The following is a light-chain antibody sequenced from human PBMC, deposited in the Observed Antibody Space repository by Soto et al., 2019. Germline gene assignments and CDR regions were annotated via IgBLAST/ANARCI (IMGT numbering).Light chain of an antibody. V-gene: IGLV2-11*01. J-gene: IGLJ1*01. CDR1: SSDVGDYNH. Sequence: QSALTQPRSVSGSPGQSVAISCTGASSDVGDYNHVSWFQQHPGKAPKLMIYDVTKRPSGVPDRFSGSKSGNTASLTISGLQAEDEADYYCCSYAGTYTYVFGTGTKVTVL. CDR3: CSYAGTYTYV. CDR2: DVT.